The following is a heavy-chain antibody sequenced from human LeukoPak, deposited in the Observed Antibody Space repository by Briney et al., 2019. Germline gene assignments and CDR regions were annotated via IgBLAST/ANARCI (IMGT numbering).Heavy chain of an antibody. CDR2: IIPIFGTA. V-gene: IGHV1-69*01. CDR3: ARCGGQDYYYYMDV. D-gene: IGHD2-21*01. CDR1: GATFSSYA. J-gene: IGHJ6*03. Sequence: SVKVSCKASGATFSSYAISWVRQAPGQGLEWMGGIIPIFGTANYAQKFQGRVTITADESTSTAYMELSSLRSEDTAVYYCARCGGQDYYYYMDVWGKGTTVTVSS.